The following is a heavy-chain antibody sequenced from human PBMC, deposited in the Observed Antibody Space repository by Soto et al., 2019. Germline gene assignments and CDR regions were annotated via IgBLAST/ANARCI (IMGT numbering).Heavy chain of an antibody. CDR2: FDPEDGET. D-gene: IGHD1-7*01. V-gene: IGHV1-24*01. CDR3: ATDPRVKLELASY. J-gene: IGHJ4*02. Sequence: ASVKVSCKVSGYTLTELSMHWVRQAPGKGLEWMGGFDPEDGETIYAKRFQGRVTMTEDTSTDTAYMELSSLRSEDTAVYYCATDPRVKLELASYWGKGNIVIVSS. CDR1: GYTLTELS.